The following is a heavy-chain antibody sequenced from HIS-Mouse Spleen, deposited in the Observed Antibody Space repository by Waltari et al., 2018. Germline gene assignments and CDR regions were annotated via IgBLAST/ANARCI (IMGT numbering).Heavy chain of an antibody. D-gene: IGHD6-13*01. CDR2: ISSSSSYI. Sequence: EVQLVESGGGMVKPGGSLRLSLAASGFTFSSYSMNWVRQAPGKGLEWVSSISSSSSYIYYADSVKGRFTISRDNAKNSLYLQMNSLRAEDTAVYYCARAGIAAAYYFDYWGQGTLVTVS. V-gene: IGHV3-21*01. CDR3: ARAGIAAAYYFDY. CDR1: GFTFSSYS. J-gene: IGHJ4*02.